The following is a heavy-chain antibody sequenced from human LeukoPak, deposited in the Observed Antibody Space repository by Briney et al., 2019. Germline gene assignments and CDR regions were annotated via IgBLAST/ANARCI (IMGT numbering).Heavy chain of an antibody. CDR3: ARLVPRGTWFDP. CDR2: FDPEDGET. CDR1: GYTLTELS. Sequence: GASVKVSCKASGYTLTELSMHWVRQAPGKGLEWMGGFDPEDGETIYAQKFQGRVTMTEDTSTDTAYMELSSLRSEDTAVYYCARLVPRGTWFDPWGQGTLVTVSS. V-gene: IGHV1-24*01. J-gene: IGHJ5*02. D-gene: IGHD3-10*01.